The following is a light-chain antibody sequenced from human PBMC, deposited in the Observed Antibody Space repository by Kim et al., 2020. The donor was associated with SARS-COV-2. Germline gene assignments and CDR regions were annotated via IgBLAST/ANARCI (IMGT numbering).Light chain of an antibody. CDR1: QRLVYSDGNTY. J-gene: IGKJ1*01. CDR2: KVS. V-gene: IGKV2-30*01. CDR3: MQGTHWPPT. Sequence: PASNSCRSSQRLVYSDGNTYLTWFHQRPGQSPRRLVYKVSSRDSGVPDRFSGSGSGTDFTLKISRVEAEDVGIYYCMQGTHWPPTFGQGTKVDIK.